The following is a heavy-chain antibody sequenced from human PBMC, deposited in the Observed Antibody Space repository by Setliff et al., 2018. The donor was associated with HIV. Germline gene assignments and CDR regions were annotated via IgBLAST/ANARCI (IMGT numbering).Heavy chain of an antibody. Sequence: LRLSCVASGFTFSAYGMHWVRQVPGMGPVWVSNIKSDGSMTRYADPVTGRFIISRDNTKNTLYLEMHSLRTEDMAVYYCARVKTGDPLYFDHWGQGTLVTVSS. CDR2: IKSDGSMT. D-gene: IGHD7-27*01. V-gene: IGHV3-74*01. CDR1: GFTFSAYG. J-gene: IGHJ4*02. CDR3: ARVKTGDPLYFDH.